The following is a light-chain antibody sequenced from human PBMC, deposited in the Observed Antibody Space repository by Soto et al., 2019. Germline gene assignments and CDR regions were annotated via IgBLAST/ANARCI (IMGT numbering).Light chain of an antibody. CDR3: LSYAASDNYV. J-gene: IGLJ1*01. CDR2: EVD. Sequence: QSALTQPPSASGSPGQSVTISCTGARSDVGGYNSVSWYQQHPGKAPKLMIFEVDKRPSGVPDRFSGSKSGNTASLTVSGLQAEDEAEYYCLSYAASDNYVFGTGTKLTVL. V-gene: IGLV2-8*01. CDR1: RSDVGGYNS.